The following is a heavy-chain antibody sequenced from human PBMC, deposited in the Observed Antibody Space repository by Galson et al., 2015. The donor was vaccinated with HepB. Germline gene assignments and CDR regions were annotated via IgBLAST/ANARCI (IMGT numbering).Heavy chain of an antibody. CDR2: IKQDGSEK. CDR1: GFTFSNYW. J-gene: IGHJ5*02. D-gene: IGHD3-3*01. CDR3: ARGRAGVVRS. Sequence: SLRLSCAASGFTFSNYWMSWVRQAPGKGLEWVANIKQDGSEKDSVDSVMGRFTISRDNAKNSLYLQMNSLRAEDTAVYYCARGRAGVVRSWGQGTLVTVSS. V-gene: IGHV3-7*01.